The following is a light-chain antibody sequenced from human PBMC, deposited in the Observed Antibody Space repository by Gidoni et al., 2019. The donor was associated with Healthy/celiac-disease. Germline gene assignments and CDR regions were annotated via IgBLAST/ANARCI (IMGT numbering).Light chain of an antibody. CDR3: QQYNNWPPYT. V-gene: IGKV3-15*01. CDR1: QSVSSD. Sequence: EIVITQSPATLSVSPGESATISCRASQSVSSDLAWYQQKHGQAPSLLIYGASTRATGIPARFSGSGSGSEFTLTISSLQSEDFAVYYCQQYNNWPPYTFGQGTKLEIK. J-gene: IGKJ2*01. CDR2: GAS.